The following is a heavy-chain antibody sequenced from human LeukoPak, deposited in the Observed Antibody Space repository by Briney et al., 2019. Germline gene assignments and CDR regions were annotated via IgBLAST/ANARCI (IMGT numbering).Heavy chain of an antibody. Sequence: PGGSLRLSCTASGFTFGDYAMSWFRQAPGKGLEWVGFIRSKAYGGTTGYAASVKGRFTISRDDSKSIAYLQMNSLKTEDTAVYYCTRGIPVDTAMVTFDYWGQGTLVTVSS. V-gene: IGHV3-49*03. CDR1: GFTFGDYA. D-gene: IGHD5-18*01. J-gene: IGHJ4*02. CDR2: IRSKAYGGTT. CDR3: TRGIPVDTAMVTFDY.